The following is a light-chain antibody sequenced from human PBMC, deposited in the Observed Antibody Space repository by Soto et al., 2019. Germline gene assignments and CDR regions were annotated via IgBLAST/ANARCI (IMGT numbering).Light chain of an antibody. V-gene: IGKV3-11*01. Sequence: EIVLTQSPATLSLSPGARAPLSCRASQSVSSYLAWYQQRPGQAPRLLIYDASNRATGVPARFSGSGPGTDFTLTISSLEPEDFAVYYCQQRSNWPPTTFGQGTRLEIK. CDR2: DAS. CDR3: QQRSNWPPTT. J-gene: IGKJ5*01. CDR1: QSVSSY.